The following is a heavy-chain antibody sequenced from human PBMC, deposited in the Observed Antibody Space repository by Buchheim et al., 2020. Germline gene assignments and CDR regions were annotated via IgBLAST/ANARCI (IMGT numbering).Heavy chain of an antibody. Sequence: QVQLVESGGGVVQPGRSLRLSCAASGFTFSSYGVHWVRQAPGKGLEWVAVIWYDGSNKYYADSVKGRFTISRDNSKNTLYLQMNSLRAEDTAVYYCARDGGAYSSSGVYWGQGTL. CDR2: IWYDGSNK. CDR1: GFTFSSYG. D-gene: IGHD6-13*01. CDR3: ARDGGAYSSSGVY. V-gene: IGHV3-33*01. J-gene: IGHJ4*02.